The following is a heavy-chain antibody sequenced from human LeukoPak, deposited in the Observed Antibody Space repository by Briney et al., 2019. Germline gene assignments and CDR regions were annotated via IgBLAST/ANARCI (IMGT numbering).Heavy chain of an antibody. CDR2: ILNSGTTT. V-gene: IGHV3-48*03. CDR3: ARDPPDY. Sequence: GSLRLSCAASGFTFSSYEMNWVRQAPGKGLEWVSYILNSGTTTYYADSVKGRFTISRDNAKNSLYLQMNSLRAEDTGVYYCARDPPDYWGQGILVTVSS. J-gene: IGHJ4*02. CDR1: GFTFSSYE.